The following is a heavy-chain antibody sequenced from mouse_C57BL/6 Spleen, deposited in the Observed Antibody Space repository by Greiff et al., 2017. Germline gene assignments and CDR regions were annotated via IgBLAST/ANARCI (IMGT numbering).Heavy chain of an antibody. CDR2: IYPGSGST. Sequence: QVQLQQPGAELVKPGASVKMSCKASGYTFTSYWITWVKQRPGQGLEWIGDIYPGSGSTNYNEKFKSKATLTVDTSSSTAYMQLSSLTSEDAAVYYCARRGLAGTWGYFDDWGTGTTVTVSS. D-gene: IGHD4-1*01. CDR3: ARRGLAGTWGYFDD. V-gene: IGHV1-55*01. CDR1: GYTFTSYW. J-gene: IGHJ1*03.